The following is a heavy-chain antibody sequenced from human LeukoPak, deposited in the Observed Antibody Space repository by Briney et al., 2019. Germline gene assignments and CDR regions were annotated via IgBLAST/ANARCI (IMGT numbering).Heavy chain of an antibody. CDR1: GFTFSSYA. V-gene: IGHV3-23*01. D-gene: IGHD3-3*01. Sequence: PGGSLRLSCAASGFTFSSYAMSWVRQAPGKGLEWVSAISGSGGSTYYADSVKGRFTISRDNSKNTLYLQMNSLRAEDTAVYYCAKDGGITIFGVVTNYYYYGMDVWGQGTTVTVSS. CDR2: ISGSGGST. J-gene: IGHJ6*02. CDR3: AKDGGITIFGVVTNYYYYGMDV.